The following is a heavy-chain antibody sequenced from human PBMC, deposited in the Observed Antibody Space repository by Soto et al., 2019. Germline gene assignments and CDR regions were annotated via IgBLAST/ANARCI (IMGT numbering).Heavy chain of an antibody. J-gene: IGHJ4*02. CDR2: IGDSGGDI. V-gene: IGHV3-23*01. Sequence: GGSLRLSYAASGFTVSSYAMSWVRQAPGKGLEWVSSIGDSGGDISYADSVKGRFTISRDNTKNTLYLRMNSLRAGDTAVYYCASKLSGNNPFDFWGQGIMVTVSS. CDR1: GFTVSSYA. CDR3: ASKLSGNNPFDF. D-gene: IGHD2-15*01.